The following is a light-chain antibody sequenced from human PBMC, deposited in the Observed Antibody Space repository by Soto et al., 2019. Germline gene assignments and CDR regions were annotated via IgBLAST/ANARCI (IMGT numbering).Light chain of an antibody. CDR3: QQYDNLPLT. J-gene: IGKJ4*01. CDR1: QDISNY. Sequence: DIQMTQSPSSLSASVGDRVTITCQASQDISNYLNWYQQKPGKAPKVLIYYASNLETGVPSRFSGSGSGTDFTFTISSLQPEDIATYYCQQYDNLPLTFGGGTKVEIK. V-gene: IGKV1-33*01. CDR2: YAS.